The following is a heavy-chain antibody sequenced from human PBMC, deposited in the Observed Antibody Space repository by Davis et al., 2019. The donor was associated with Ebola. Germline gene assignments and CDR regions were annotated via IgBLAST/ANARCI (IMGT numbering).Heavy chain of an antibody. Sequence: GESLKISCAASGFTFSNAWMSWVRQAPGKGLEWVGRIKSKTDGGTTDYAAPVKGRFTISRDDSKNTLYLQMNSLKTEDTAVYYCTTQEDWLRPDYYYYGMDVWGQGTTVTVSS. V-gene: IGHV3-15*01. J-gene: IGHJ6*02. CDR3: TTQEDWLRPDYYYYGMDV. D-gene: IGHD3-9*01. CDR1: GFTFSNAW. CDR2: IKSKTDGGTT.